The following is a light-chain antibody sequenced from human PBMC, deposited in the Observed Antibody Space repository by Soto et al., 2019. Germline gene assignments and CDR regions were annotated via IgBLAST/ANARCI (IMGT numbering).Light chain of an antibody. CDR2: AAS. CDR1: QDIAIY. J-gene: IGKJ4*01. V-gene: IGKV1-9*01. CDR3: QQLRMYPST. Sequence: IQFTQSPSSLSASVVGRVTITCLASQDIAIYLAWYQQKPGEAPKLLIYAASTLYGGVPSRFSGSGSGTDFALTITSLQAEDFATYYCQQLRMYPSTFGGGTKVDIK.